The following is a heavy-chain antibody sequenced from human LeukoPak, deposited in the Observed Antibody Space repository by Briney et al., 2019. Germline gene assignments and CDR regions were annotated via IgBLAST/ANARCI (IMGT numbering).Heavy chain of an antibody. Sequence: QTGGSLRLSCTASGFTFSRNWIAWVRQAPGKGLEWVATIKEDGTDKYYVDSVKGRFTISRDNAKNSLYLQLNSLRAEDTAMYYCASRRVEAGLKYFQYWGQGTLVTVSS. CDR1: GFTFSRNW. V-gene: IGHV3-7*01. D-gene: IGHD6-13*01. CDR3: ASRRVEAGLKYFQY. CDR2: IKEDGTDK. J-gene: IGHJ1*01.